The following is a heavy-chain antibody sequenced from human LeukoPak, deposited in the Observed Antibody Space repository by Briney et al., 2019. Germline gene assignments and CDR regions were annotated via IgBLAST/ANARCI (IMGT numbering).Heavy chain of an antibody. Sequence: SETLSLTCAVYGGSFSGYYWSWIRQPPGKGLEWIGYIYYSGSTNYNPSLKSRVTISVDTSKNQFSLKLSSVTAADTAVYYCARHAVVTDPYFDYWGQGTLVTVSS. CDR3: ARHAVVTDPYFDY. V-gene: IGHV4-59*08. D-gene: IGHD4-23*01. CDR2: IYYSGST. CDR1: GGSFSGYY. J-gene: IGHJ4*02.